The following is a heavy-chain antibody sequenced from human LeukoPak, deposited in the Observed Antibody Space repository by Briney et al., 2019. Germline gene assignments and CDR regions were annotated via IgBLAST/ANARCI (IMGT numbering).Heavy chain of an antibody. CDR3: ARPSLPGDGYNPSDY. CDR2: ISNDERNK. Sequence: PGGSLSLSCAASGFTFSSYGMHWVRQAPGKGLEWVAVISNDERNKYYADSVKGRFTISRDNSNSMVYLHMTSLRLEDTALYYCARPSLPGDGYNPSDYWGQGSLVIVSS. CDR1: GFTFSSYG. D-gene: IGHD5-24*01. V-gene: IGHV3-30*19. J-gene: IGHJ4*02.